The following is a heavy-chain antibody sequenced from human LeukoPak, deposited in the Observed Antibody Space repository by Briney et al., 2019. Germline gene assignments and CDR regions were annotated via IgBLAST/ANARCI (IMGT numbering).Heavy chain of an antibody. CDR3: ARGSGGWGPYGMDV. J-gene: IGHJ6*02. V-gene: IGHV1-8*02. Sequence: ASVKVSCKASGYTSTTYGISWVRQATGQGLEWMGWMNPNSGNTGYAQKFQGRVTMTRNTSISTAYMELSSLRSEDTAVYYCARGSGGWGPYGMDVWGQGTTVTVSS. CDR2: MNPNSGNT. CDR1: GYTSTTYG. D-gene: IGHD7-27*01.